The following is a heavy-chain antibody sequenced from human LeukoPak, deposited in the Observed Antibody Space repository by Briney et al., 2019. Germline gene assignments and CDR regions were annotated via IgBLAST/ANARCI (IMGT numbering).Heavy chain of an antibody. CDR1: GFTFSNAW. V-gene: IGHV3-15*01. D-gene: IGHD3-10*01. Sequence: GGSLRLSCAASGFTFSNAWMSWVRQAPGKGLEWVGRIKSKTDGGTTDYAAPVKGRFTISRDDSKNTLYLQMNSLKTEDTVVYYCTTSLWFGELRFDYWGQGTLVTVSS. J-gene: IGHJ4*02. CDR2: IKSKTDGGTT. CDR3: TTSLWFGELRFDY.